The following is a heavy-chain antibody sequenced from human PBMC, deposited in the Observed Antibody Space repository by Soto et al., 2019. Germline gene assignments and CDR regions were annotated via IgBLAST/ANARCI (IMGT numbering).Heavy chain of an antibody. J-gene: IGHJ6*02. D-gene: IGHD3-22*01. Sequence: QVQLVQSGAEVKKPGSSVKVCCKASEGSLSNYGISWVRQAPGQGLEWMGAIIPVFGTPNYAQKFQDRVTITADESTTTVYMEVRSLTSEDTAVYYCARGDATKIVVTTYYAMDVWGQGTTVTVSS. CDR1: EGSLSNYG. CDR3: ARGDATKIVVTTYYAMDV. V-gene: IGHV1-69*12. CDR2: IIPVFGTP.